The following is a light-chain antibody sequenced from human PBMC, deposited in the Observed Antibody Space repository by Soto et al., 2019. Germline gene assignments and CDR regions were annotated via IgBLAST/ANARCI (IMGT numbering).Light chain of an antibody. CDR1: QSVSSN. Sequence: EIVMTQSPATLSVSPGERATLSCRASQSVSSNLAWYQQKPGQAPRLLIYGASIRATGIPARFSGSGSGTEFTLTISSLQSEDFAVYYCQQYNNWPWTFDQGTKVEIK. J-gene: IGKJ1*01. CDR3: QQYNNWPWT. V-gene: IGKV3D-15*01. CDR2: GAS.